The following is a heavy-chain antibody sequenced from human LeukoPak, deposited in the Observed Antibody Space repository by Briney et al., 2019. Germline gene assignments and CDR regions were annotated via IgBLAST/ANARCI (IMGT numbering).Heavy chain of an antibody. CDR1: GYSFTTYW. CDR2: IYPGDFDT. D-gene: IGHD3-10*01. J-gene: IGHJ3*01. CDR3: ARPMVRGVPSAFDF. V-gene: IGHV5-51*01. Sequence: GESLKISFKGSGYSFTTYWIGWVRPMPGKGLEWMGVIYPGDFDTRYSPSFQGQVTISADKSISTAYLQWSSLKASDTAMYYCARPMVRGVPSAFDFWGQGTLVTVSP.